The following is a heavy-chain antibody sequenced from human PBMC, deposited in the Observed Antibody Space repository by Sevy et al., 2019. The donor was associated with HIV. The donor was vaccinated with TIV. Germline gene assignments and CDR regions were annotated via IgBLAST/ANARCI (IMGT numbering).Heavy chain of an antibody. CDR1: GFTFSSYA. V-gene: IGHV3-30-3*01. CDR3: ARGNEFGAFDI. CDR2: ISYDGSNK. Sequence: GGSLRLSCAASGFTFSSYAMHWVRQAPGKGLEWVAVISYDGSNKYYAYSVKGRFTISRDNSKNTLYLQMNSLRAEDTAVYYCARGNEFGAFDIWGQGTMVTVSS. D-gene: IGHD3-10*01. J-gene: IGHJ3*02.